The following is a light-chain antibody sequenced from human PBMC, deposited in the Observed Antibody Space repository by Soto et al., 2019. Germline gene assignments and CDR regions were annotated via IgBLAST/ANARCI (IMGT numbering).Light chain of an antibody. CDR1: ISNIGSNY. Sequence: QPVLTQPPSASGTPGERLTISCSGSISNIGSNYVYWYQQLPGTAPKLLIYNNNQRPSGVPDRFSASKSGTSASLAIRGLRSDDEADYYSSSWDGSLRGYFLGAGTKVTGL. V-gene: IGLV1-47*02. CDR2: NNN. J-gene: IGLJ1*01. CDR3: SSWDGSLRGYF.